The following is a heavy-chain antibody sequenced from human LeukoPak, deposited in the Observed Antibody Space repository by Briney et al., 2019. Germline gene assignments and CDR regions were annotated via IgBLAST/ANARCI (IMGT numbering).Heavy chain of an antibody. CDR3: ARRIVATIGGAGYYYYMDV. V-gene: IGHV4-4*09. CDR1: GGSISSYY. J-gene: IGHJ6*03. D-gene: IGHD5-12*01. CDR2: IYTSGST. Sequence: SETLSLTCTVSGGSISSYYWSWIRQPPGKGLEWIGYIYTSGSTNYNPSLKSRVTISVDTSKKHFSLKLSSVTAADTAVYYCARRIVATIGGAGYYYYMDVWGKGTTVTVSS.